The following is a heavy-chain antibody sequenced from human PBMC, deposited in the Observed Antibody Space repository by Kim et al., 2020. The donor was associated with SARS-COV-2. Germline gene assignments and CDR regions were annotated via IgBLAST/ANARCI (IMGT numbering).Heavy chain of an antibody. Sequence: YADSVKGRFTISRDNSKNTLYLQMNSLRAEDTAVYYCAKVDRAARGDFDYWGQGTLVTVSS. CDR3: AKVDRAARGDFDY. J-gene: IGHJ4*02. D-gene: IGHD3-10*01. V-gene: IGHV3-23*01.